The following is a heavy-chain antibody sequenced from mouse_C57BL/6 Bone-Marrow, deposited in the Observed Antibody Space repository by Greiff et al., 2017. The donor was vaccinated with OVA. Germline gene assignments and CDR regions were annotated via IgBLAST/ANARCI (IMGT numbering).Heavy chain of an antibody. Sequence: EVQLQQSGAELVRPGASVKLSCTASGFNIKDDYMHWVKQRPEQGLEWIGWIDPENGDTEYASKFQGKATITADTSSNTAYLQLSSLPSEDTAVYYCTTPYYSIWYFDVWGTGTTVTVSS. J-gene: IGHJ1*03. CDR2: IDPENGDT. CDR3: TTPYYSIWYFDV. V-gene: IGHV14-4*01. CDR1: GFNIKDDY. D-gene: IGHD2-5*01.